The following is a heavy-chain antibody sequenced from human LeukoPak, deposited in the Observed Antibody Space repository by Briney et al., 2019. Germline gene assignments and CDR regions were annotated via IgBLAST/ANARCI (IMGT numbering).Heavy chain of an antibody. V-gene: IGHV4-39*02. CDR3: AREKRFKAGSFHDAFDI. CDR2: IYYSGST. Sequence: PSETLSLTCTVSGGSISSSSYYWGWIRQPPGKGLEWIGSIYYSGSTYYNPSLKSRVTISVDTSKNQFSLKLSSVTAADTAVYYCAREKRFKAGSFHDAFDIWGQGTMVTVSS. D-gene: IGHD6-6*01. J-gene: IGHJ3*02. CDR1: GGSISSSSYY.